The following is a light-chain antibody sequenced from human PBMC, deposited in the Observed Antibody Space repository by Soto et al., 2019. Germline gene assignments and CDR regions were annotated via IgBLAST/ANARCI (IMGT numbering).Light chain of an antibody. J-gene: IGKJ2*01. CDR3: QLYGSSPLYS. V-gene: IGKV3-20*01. CDR2: GTS. CDR1: QTVSSTY. Sequence: EIVLTQSQGTLSLSPGERATLSCRTSQTVSSTYLAWYQQKRGQAPSLLIYGTSNRATGIPDRFSGSGSGTYFTHTISRLELEDFALYHCQLYGSSPLYSFAQGTDLEIK.